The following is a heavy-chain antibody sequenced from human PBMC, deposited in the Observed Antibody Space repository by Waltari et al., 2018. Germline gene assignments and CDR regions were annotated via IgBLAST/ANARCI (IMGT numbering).Heavy chain of an antibody. Sequence: QVQLQQWGAGLLKPSETLSLTCAVYGGSFSGYYWSWIRQPPGKGLAWIGEINHSGSTKYNPSLKRRVTISVDTAKNQCSLKLSSVTAADTAVYYCARGGFWSGYYEDYWGQGTLVTVSS. J-gene: IGHJ4*02. D-gene: IGHD3-3*01. CDR2: INHSGST. CDR3: ARGGFWSGYYEDY. CDR1: GGSFSGYY. V-gene: IGHV4-34*01.